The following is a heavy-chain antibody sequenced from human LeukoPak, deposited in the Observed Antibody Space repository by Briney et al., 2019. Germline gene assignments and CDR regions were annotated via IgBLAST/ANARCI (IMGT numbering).Heavy chain of an antibody. CDR1: GYTFTRDA. CDR3: ARIMTTVVTAHAFDI. CDR2: ISTYNGNT. J-gene: IGHJ3*02. V-gene: IGHV1-18*01. Sequence: ASVKVSCKPSGYTFTRDAISWMRQAPGQGLGWMGWISTYNGNTNYAPNLQGRVTMTTDTSTTTAYMELRSLRSDDTAVYYCARIMTTVVTAHAFDIWGQGTMVTVSS. D-gene: IGHD4-23*01.